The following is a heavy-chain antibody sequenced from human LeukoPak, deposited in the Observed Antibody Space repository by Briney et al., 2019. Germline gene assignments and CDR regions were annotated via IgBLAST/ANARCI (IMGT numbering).Heavy chain of an antibody. CDR3: ARVDTAMGSLDY. CDR1: GFTFSSYA. J-gene: IGHJ4*02. D-gene: IGHD5-18*01. Sequence: GGSLRLSCAASGFTFSSYAMSWVRQAPGKGLEWVSAISSSGGSSYYAGSVKGRFTISRDNSKNTLYLQMNSLRAEDTAVYYCARVDTAMGSLDYWGQGILVTVSS. CDR2: ISSSGGSS. V-gene: IGHV3-23*01.